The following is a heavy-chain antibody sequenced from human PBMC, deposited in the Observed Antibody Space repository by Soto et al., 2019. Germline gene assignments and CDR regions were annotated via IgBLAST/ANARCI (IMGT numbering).Heavy chain of an antibody. CDR2: IVVGSGNT. V-gene: IGHV1-58*01. CDR3: AADQYCSSTSCSYYYYYGMDV. D-gene: IGHD2-2*01. J-gene: IGHJ6*02. Sequence: QMQLVQSGPEVKKPGTSVKVSCKASGFTFTSSAVQWVRQARGQRLEWIGWIVVGSGNTNYAQKFQERVTITRDMSTSTAYMELSSLRSEDTAVYYCAADQYCSSTSCSYYYYYGMDVWGQGTTVTVSS. CDR1: GFTFTSSA.